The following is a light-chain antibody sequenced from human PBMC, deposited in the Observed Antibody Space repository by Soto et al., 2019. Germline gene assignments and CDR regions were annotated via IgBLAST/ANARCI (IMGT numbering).Light chain of an antibody. CDR2: DAS. CDR1: QSVSSSY. J-gene: IGKJ1*01. Sequence: EIVLTQSPGTLSLSPGERATLSCRASQSVSSSYLAWYQQKPGQAPRLLIYDASGRATGIPDRFSGSGSGTDFTLTISRLEPEDFAVYYCQQYGSLMWTFGQGTKVEIK. V-gene: IGKV3-20*01. CDR3: QQYGSLMWT.